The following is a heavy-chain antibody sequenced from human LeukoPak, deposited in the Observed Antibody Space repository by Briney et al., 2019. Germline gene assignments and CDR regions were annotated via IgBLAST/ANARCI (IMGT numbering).Heavy chain of an antibody. V-gene: IGHV5-51*01. Sequence: GDPLKISCKASGYSFSSYWIAWVRQMPGKGLEWMGIIFPGDSDTRYGPSFQDQVTISVDKSVNTAYLQWSSLKASDTAMYYCARREGNYDIWSGYHRDAFDIWGQGTMITVSS. CDR3: ARREGNYDIWSGYHRDAFDI. CDR2: IFPGDSDT. J-gene: IGHJ3*02. CDR1: GYSFSSYW. D-gene: IGHD3-3*01.